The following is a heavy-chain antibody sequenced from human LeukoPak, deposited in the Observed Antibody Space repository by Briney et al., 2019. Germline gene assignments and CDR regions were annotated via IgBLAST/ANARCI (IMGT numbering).Heavy chain of an antibody. CDR1: GYTFTGYY. J-gene: IGHJ6*02. CDR3: ARGRFLVRGGSMDV. D-gene: IGHD3-10*01. CDR2: INPNSGGT. V-gene: IGHV1-2*06. Sequence: ASVKVSCKASGYTFTGYYMHWVRQAPGQGLEWMGRINPNSGGTNYAQKFQGRVTMTRDTSISTAYMELSRLRSDDTAVYHCARGRFLVRGGSMDVWGQGTTVTVSS.